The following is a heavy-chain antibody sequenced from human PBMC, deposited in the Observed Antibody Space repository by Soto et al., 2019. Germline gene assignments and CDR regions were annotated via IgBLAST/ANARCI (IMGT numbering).Heavy chain of an antibody. D-gene: IGHD6-13*01. CDR3: ARLIDFSIAAAGRPTDY. Sequence: ASVKVSCKASGYTFTSYAMHWVRQAPGQRLEWMGWINAGNGDTKYSQKFQGRVTITRDTSASTAYMELSSLRSEDMAVYYCARLIDFSIAAAGRPTDYWGQGTLVTVSS. J-gene: IGHJ4*02. CDR1: GYTFTSYA. V-gene: IGHV1-3*01. CDR2: INAGNGDT.